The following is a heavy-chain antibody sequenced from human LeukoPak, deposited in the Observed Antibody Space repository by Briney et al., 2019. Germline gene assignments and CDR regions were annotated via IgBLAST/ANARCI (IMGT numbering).Heavy chain of an antibody. V-gene: IGHV4-39*07. D-gene: IGHD3-3*01. Sequence: SETLSLTCTVSGGSISSSSYYWGWIRQPPGKGLEWIGSIYYSGSTYYNPSLKSRVTISVDTSKNQFSLKLSSVTAADTAVYYCARDFLRINWFDPWGQGTLVTVSS. CDR3: ARDFLRINWFDP. CDR2: IYYSGST. J-gene: IGHJ5*02. CDR1: GGSISSSSYY.